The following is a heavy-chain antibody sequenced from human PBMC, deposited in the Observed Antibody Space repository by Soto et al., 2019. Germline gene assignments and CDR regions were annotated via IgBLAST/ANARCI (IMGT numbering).Heavy chain of an antibody. D-gene: IGHD6-13*01. CDR1: GYSFTSYW. CDR2: IYPGDSDT. J-gene: IGHJ6*02. V-gene: IGHV5-51*01. Sequence: GESLKISCKGSGYSFTSYWIGWVRQMPGKGLEWMGIIYPGDSDTRYSPSFQGQVTISADKSISTAYLQWSSLKASDTAMYYCARQSSSWGYYYYGMDVWGQGTTVTVSS. CDR3: ARQSSSWGYYYYGMDV.